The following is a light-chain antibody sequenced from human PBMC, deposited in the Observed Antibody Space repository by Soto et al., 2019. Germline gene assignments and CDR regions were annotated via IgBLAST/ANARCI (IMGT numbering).Light chain of an antibody. J-gene: IGLJ1*01. CDR3: SSYTSGSTFYV. CDR1: SSDIGGYNY. Sequence: QSVLTQPASVSGSPGQSITISCTGTSSDIGGYNYVSWFQQHPGKAPKLMISDVSNRPSGVSNRFSGSKSGNTASLTISGLQAESEADYYCSSYTSGSTFYVFGTGTKLTVL. CDR2: DVS. V-gene: IGLV2-14*01.